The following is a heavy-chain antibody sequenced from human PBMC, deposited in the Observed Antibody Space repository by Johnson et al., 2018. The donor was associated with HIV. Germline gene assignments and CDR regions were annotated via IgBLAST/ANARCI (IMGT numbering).Heavy chain of an antibody. D-gene: IGHD6-13*01. CDR1: GFTFSSYA. J-gene: IGHJ3*02. V-gene: IGHV3-23*04. CDR3: AKDCGWSSWYVSDAFDI. Sequence: EVQLVESGGGVVQPGRSLRLSCAASGFTFSSYAMSWVRQAPGKGLEWVSAISGSGGSTYYADSVKGRFTISRDNSKNTLYLQMNSLRAEDTAVYYCAKDCGWSSWYVSDAFDIWGQGTIVTVSS. CDR2: ISGSGGST.